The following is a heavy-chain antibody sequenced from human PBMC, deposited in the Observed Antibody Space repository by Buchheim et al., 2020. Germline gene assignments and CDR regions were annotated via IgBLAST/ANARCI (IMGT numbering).Heavy chain of an antibody. V-gene: IGHV3-21*04. Sequence: VQLVESGGGVVQPGRSLRLSCAASGFTFSSYGMHWVRQAPGKGLEWVSSISSSSSYTKYEDSVKGRFTISRDNGKSSLYLQVNSLRDEDTAVYYCAASTIFGVVAPSYWGQGTL. CDR1: GFTFSSYG. J-gene: IGHJ4*02. CDR3: AASTIFGVVAPSY. D-gene: IGHD3-3*01. CDR2: ISSSSSYT.